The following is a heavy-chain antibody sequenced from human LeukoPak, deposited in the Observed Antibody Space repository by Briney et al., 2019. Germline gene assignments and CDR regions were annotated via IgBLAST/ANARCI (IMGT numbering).Heavy chain of an antibody. J-gene: IGHJ4*02. CDR1: GGSISSSSYY. D-gene: IGHD2-15*01. CDR3: ARHACSGGSCSYAFDY. Sequence: PSETLSLTCTVSGGSISSSSYYWGWIRQPPGKGLEWIGSIYYSGSTYYNPSLKSRVTISVDTSKNQFSLKLSSVTAADTAVYYCARHACSGGSCSYAFDYRGQGTLVTVSS. V-gene: IGHV4-39*01. CDR2: IYYSGST.